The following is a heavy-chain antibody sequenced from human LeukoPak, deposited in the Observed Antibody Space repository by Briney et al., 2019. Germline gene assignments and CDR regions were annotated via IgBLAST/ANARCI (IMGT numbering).Heavy chain of an antibody. CDR3: ARDRTPERDFGWLLGY. Sequence: GRSLRLSCAASGFTFSSYAMHWVRQAPGKGLEWVAVISYDGSNKYYADSVKGRFTISRDNSKNTLYLQMNSLRAEDTAVYYCARDRTPERDFGWLLGYWGQGTLVTVSS. J-gene: IGHJ4*02. CDR1: GFTFSSYA. V-gene: IGHV3-30-3*01. CDR2: ISYDGSNK. D-gene: IGHD3-9*01.